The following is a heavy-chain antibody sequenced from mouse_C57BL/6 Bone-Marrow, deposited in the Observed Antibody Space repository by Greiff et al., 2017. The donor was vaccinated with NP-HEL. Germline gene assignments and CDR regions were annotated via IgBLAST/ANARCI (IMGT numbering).Heavy chain of an antibody. CDR1: GYTFTSYG. D-gene: IGHD1-1*01. Sequence: QVQLQQSGAELARPGASVKLSCKASGYTFTSYGISWVKQRTGPGLEWIGEIYPRSGNTYSNETFKGKATLTADKSSSTAYMELRSLTSEDSAVYFCASSYYYGSRDLAYWGQGTLVTVSA. CDR2: IYPRSGNT. V-gene: IGHV1-81*01. CDR3: ASSYYYGSRDLAY. J-gene: IGHJ3*01.